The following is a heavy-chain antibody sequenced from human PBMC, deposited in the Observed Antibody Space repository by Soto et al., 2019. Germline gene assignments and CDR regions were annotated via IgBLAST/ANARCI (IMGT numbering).Heavy chain of an antibody. CDR1: GGSISSGGYY. D-gene: IGHD2-15*01. CDR3: ARSWGYCSGGSCYYDY. V-gene: IGHV4-31*03. CDR2: IYYSGST. Sequence: QVQLQESGPGLVKPSQTLSLTCTVSGGSISSGGYYWSWIRQHPGKGLEWIGYIYYSGSTYYNPSLKSRVTLSVDSSKNQFSLKLSSVTAADTAVYYCARSWGYCSGGSCYYDYWGQGTLVTVSS. J-gene: IGHJ4*02.